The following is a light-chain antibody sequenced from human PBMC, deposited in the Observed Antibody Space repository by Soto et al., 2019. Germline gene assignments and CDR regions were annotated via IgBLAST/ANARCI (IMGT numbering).Light chain of an antibody. CDR2: KAS. CDR1: QSIDSW. CDR3: QQYKSYPYT. Sequence: DIQMTQSPSTLSASVGDRVTITCRASQSIDSWLAWYQHKPGKAPNLLIYKASSLQSGVPSRFSGGGSGTEFTLSISSLQPDDFASYYCQQYKSYPYTFGQGTKLEIK. V-gene: IGKV1-5*03. J-gene: IGKJ2*01.